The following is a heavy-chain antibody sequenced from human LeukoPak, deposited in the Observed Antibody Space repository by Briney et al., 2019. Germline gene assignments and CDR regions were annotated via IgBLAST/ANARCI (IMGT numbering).Heavy chain of an antibody. CDR3: AREVAAARDAFDI. V-gene: IGHV3-30*02. J-gene: IGHJ3*02. CDR1: GFTFNIYG. D-gene: IGHD6-13*01. CDR2: IRYDGTNK. Sequence: GGSLRLSCAASGFTFNIYGMHWVRQAPGKGLEWVAFIRYDGTNKYYADSVKGRFTISRDNSKNALYLQMNSLRAEDTAVYYCAREVAAARDAFDIWGQGTMVTVSS.